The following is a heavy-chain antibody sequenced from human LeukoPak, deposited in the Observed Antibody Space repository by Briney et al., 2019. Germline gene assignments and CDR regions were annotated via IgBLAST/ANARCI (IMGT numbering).Heavy chain of an antibody. V-gene: IGHV4-30-2*01. Sequence: SETLSLTCTVSGGSISSGGYYWSWIRQPPGKGLEWIGYIYHSGSTYYNPSLKSRVTISVDRSKNQFSLKLSSVTAADTAVYYCARDRVAAAGIDYWGQGTLVTVSS. CDR3: ARDRVAAAGIDY. D-gene: IGHD6-13*01. J-gene: IGHJ4*02. CDR1: GGSISSGGYY. CDR2: IYHSGST.